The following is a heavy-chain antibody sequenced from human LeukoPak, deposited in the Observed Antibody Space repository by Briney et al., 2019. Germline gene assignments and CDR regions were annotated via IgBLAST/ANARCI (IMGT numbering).Heavy chain of an antibody. V-gene: IGHV4-39*01. CDR3: AGSPIAVAGPFDY. J-gene: IGHJ4*02. Sequence: PSETLSLTCTVSGGSISSSSYYWGWIRQPPGNGLEGFGSIYYSGSTYNNPSLKSRVTISVDTSKNPFSLKLSSVTAADTAVYYCAGSPIAVAGPFDYWGQGTLVTVSS. CDR2: IYYSGST. CDR1: GGSISSSSYY. D-gene: IGHD6-19*01.